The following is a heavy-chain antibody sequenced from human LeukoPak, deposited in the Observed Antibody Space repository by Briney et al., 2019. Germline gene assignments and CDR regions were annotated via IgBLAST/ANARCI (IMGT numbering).Heavy chain of an antibody. CDR1: GGSISSSNW. V-gene: IGHV4-4*02. CDR3: ARSTYYYYYYMDV. J-gene: IGHJ6*03. Sequence: SGTLSLTCAVYGGSISSSNWWSWVRQPPGKGLEWIGEIYHSGSTNYNPSLKSRVTISVDKSKNQFSLKLSSVTAADTAVYYCARSTYYYYYYMDVWGKGTTVTVSS. CDR2: IYHSGST.